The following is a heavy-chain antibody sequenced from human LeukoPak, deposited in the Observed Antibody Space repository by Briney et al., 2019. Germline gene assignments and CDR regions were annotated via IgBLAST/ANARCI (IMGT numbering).Heavy chain of an antibody. CDR3: RPRGSPSTRMLLVNYYYLGV. Sequence: GGSLRLSCAASGFTFSSYAMSWVRQAPGKGLEWVSVISGSGGSTYYADSVKGRFTISRDNSKNTVYLHMNSLRVEDTAVYYCRPRGSPSTRMLLVNYYYLGVWGKGTSVTVSS. J-gene: IGHJ6*03. CDR1: GFTFSSYA. CDR2: ISGSGGST. V-gene: IGHV3-23*01. D-gene: IGHD6-6*01.